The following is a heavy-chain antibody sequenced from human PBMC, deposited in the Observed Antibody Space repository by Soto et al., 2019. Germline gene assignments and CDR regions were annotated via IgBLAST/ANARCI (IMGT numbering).Heavy chain of an antibody. CDR3: AREAAAGTLDY. CDR2: IRAYNGNT. D-gene: IGHD6-13*01. V-gene: IGHV1-18*01. CDR1: GYTFTSYG. J-gene: IGHJ4*02. Sequence: QVQLVQSGAEVKKPGASVKVSCKASGYTFTSYGISWVRQAPGQGLEGMGWIRAYNGNTNHAQNLQGRVTVTTDTSKSTAYMELRSLRSDDTAVYYCAREAAAGTLDYWGQGTLVTVSS.